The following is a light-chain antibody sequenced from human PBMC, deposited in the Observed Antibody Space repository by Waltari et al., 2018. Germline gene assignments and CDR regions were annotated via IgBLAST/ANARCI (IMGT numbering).Light chain of an antibody. J-gene: IGLJ1*01. CDR2: EGS. CDR1: SSDVGSYNL. Sequence: QSALTQPASVSGSPGQSITISCTGTSSDVGSYNLVSWYQQHPGKAPKLMSYEGSKRPSGVSERFSGCKSSNTASLTISGLQAEDEADYYCCSYAGSSTFYVFGTGTKVTVL. CDR3: CSYAGSSTFYV. V-gene: IGLV2-23*01.